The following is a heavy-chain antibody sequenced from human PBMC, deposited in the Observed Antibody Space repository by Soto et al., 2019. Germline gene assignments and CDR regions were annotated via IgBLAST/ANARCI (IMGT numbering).Heavy chain of an antibody. CDR2: IYYSGST. CDR1: GGSISSYY. V-gene: IGHV4-59*01. CDR3: ARDMMWSWFDP. J-gene: IGHJ5*02. Sequence: SETLSLTCTVSGGSISSYYWSWIRQPPGKGLEWIGYIYYSGSTNYNPSLKSRVTISVDTSKNQFSLKLSSVTAADTAVYYCARDMMWSWFDPWGQGTLVTVYS. D-gene: IGHD3-16*01.